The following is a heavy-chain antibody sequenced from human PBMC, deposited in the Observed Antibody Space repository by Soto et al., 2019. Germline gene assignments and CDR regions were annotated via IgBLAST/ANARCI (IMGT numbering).Heavy chain of an antibody. CDR1: GYSFTSLD. CDR2: MQPSTGRT. D-gene: IGHD1-26*01. CDR3: ARGVSAGVDY. V-gene: IGHV1-8*01. Sequence: ASVKVSCKASGYSFTSLDINWVRQTAGQGLEWMGWMQPSTGRTGYAQKFQGRVTMTRDTSINTAYMELTTLTPDDTAFYYCARGVSAGVDYWGQGTLVTVSS. J-gene: IGHJ4*02.